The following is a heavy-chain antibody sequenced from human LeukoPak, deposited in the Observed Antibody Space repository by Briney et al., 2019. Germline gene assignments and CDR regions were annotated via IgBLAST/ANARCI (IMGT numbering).Heavy chain of an antibody. CDR2: IHHSGGT. CDR3: VRNGYDSSGHHFCSDS. D-gene: IGHD3-22*01. V-gene: IGHV4-34*01. Sequence: SETLSLTCAVYDGSFSDYNWSWIRQSPGKGLEWIGEIHHSGGTNYSPSLKSRITLSVDPSKNQLSLRLSSVTAADTAVYYCVRNGYDSSGHHFCSDSRGRGTLVTVSS. CDR1: DGSFSDYN. J-gene: IGHJ4*02.